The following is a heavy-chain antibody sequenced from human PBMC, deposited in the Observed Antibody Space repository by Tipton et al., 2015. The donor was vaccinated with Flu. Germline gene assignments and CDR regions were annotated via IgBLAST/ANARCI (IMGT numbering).Heavy chain of an antibody. CDR1: GGSIGSYY. D-gene: IGHD1-26*01. J-gene: IGHJ4*02. V-gene: IGHV4-59*07. CDR3: ARGLVGATHDLDY. CDR2: IYYSGST. Sequence: TLSLTCTVSGGSIGSYYWSWIRQPPGKGLEWIGYIYYSGSTNYNPSLKSRVTISVDTSKNQFSLKVNSVTSADTAVYYCARGLVGATHDLDYWGRGTLVTVSS.